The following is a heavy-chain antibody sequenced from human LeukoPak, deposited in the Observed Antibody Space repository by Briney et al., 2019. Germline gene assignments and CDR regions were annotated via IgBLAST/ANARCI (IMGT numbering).Heavy chain of an antibody. Sequence: SETLSPTCTVSGGSISSYYWSWVRQPPGKGLEWIGFIYYSGSTNYNPSLKSRVTMSVDSPKNQFSLKLSSVTAADSAVYYCASRYPDLWGRGTLVTVSS. CDR3: ASRYPDL. V-gene: IGHV4-59*08. CDR1: GGSISSYY. CDR2: IYYSGST. J-gene: IGHJ2*01.